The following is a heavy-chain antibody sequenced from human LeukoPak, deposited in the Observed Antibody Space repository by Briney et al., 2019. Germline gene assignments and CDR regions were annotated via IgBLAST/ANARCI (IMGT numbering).Heavy chain of an antibody. CDR1: GGTFSSYA. Sequence: GASVKVSCKASGGTFSSYAISWVRQAPVQGLEWMGGIIPIFGTANYAQKFQGRVTITADESTSTAYMELSSLRSEDTAVYYCAGELLDYYDSSGYHRYFDYWGQGTLVTVSS. D-gene: IGHD3-22*01. V-gene: IGHV1-69*13. CDR2: IIPIFGTA. J-gene: IGHJ4*02. CDR3: AGELLDYYDSSGYHRYFDY.